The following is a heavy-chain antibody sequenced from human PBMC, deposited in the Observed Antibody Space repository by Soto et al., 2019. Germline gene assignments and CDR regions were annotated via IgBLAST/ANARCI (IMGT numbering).Heavy chain of an antibody. CDR3: ASKYYYDSSGYYPYYYYYYGMDV. V-gene: IGHV1-69*06. J-gene: IGHJ6*02. CDR1: GGTFSSYA. Sequence: SVKVSCKASGGTFSSYAISWVRQAPVQGLEWMGGIIPIFGTANYAQKFQGRVTITADKSTSTAYMELSSLRSEDTAVYYCASKYYYDSSGYYPYYYYYYGMDVWGQGTTVTVSS. D-gene: IGHD3-22*01. CDR2: IIPIFGTA.